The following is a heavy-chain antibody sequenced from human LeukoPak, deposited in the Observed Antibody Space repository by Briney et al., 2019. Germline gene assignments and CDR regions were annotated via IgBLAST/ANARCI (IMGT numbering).Heavy chain of an antibody. CDR2: ISGSGGST. D-gene: IGHD6-13*01. V-gene: IGHV3-23*01. Sequence: GGSLRLSCAASGFTFSSYAMSWVRQALGKGLEWVSAISGSGGSTYYADPVKGRFTISRDNSKNTLYLQMNSLRAGDTAVYYCAKDVKIAAAGTLYYYYGMDVWGQGTTVTVSS. CDR3: AKDVKIAAAGTLYYYYGMDV. CDR1: GFTFSSYA. J-gene: IGHJ6*02.